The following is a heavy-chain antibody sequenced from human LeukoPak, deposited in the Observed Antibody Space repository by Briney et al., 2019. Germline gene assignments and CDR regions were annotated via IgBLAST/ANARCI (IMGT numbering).Heavy chain of an antibody. CDR2: ISSSSSTI. Sequence: GGSLRLSCAASGFTFNTYGMNWVRQAPGKGLEWVSYISSSSSTIYYADSVKDRFTISRDNARTSLYLQMHSLRADDTAVYYCARAPALRFLEYYFYYMDVWGKGTTVTVPS. CDR1: GFTFNTYG. CDR3: ARAPALRFLEYYFYYMDV. V-gene: IGHV3-48*01. J-gene: IGHJ6*03. D-gene: IGHD3-3*01.